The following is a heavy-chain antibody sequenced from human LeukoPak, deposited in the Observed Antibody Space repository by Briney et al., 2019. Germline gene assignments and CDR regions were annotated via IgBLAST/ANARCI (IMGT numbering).Heavy chain of an antibody. D-gene: IGHD1-26*01. CDR3: ARIRWAGGTWAFDY. J-gene: IGHJ4*02. CDR2: IKQDGSEK. CDR1: GFTFSSYW. Sequence: GGPLRLSCAASGFTFSSYWMGWVRQAPGKGLEWVANIKQDGSEKYYVDSVKGRFTISRDNAENSLDLQMNSLRAEDTAFYYCARIRWAGGTWAFDYWGQGTLVTVSS. V-gene: IGHV3-7*01.